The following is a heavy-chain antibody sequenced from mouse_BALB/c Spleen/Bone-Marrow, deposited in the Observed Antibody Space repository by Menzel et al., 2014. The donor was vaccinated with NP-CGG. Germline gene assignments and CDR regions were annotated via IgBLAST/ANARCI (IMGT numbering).Heavy chain of an antibody. CDR1: GFDFSRYW. J-gene: IGHJ3*01. CDR2: INPDSSTI. D-gene: IGHD2-3*01. Sequence: EVMLVESGGGLVQPGGSLKLSRAASGFDFSRYWMSWVRRAPGKGLEWIGEINPDSSTINYTPSLKDKFIISRDNAKNTLYLQMSKVRSEDTALYYCARCGYYGWLAYWGQGTLVTVSA. V-gene: IGHV4-1*02. CDR3: ARCGYYGWLAY.